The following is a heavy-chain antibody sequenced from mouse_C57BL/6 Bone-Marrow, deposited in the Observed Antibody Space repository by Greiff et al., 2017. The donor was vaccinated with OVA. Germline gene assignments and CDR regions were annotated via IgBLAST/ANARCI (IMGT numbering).Heavy chain of an antibody. D-gene: IGHD3-1*01. CDR3: ASPTAPYFDY. J-gene: IGHJ2*01. Sequence: EVHLVESGGGLVKPGGSLKLSCAASGFTFSSYTMSWVRQTPEKRLEWVATISGGGGNTYYPDSVKGRFTISRDNAKNTLYLQMSSLRSEDTALYYCASPTAPYFDYWGQGTTLTVSS. CDR1: GFTFSSYT. CDR2: ISGGGGNT. V-gene: IGHV5-9*01.